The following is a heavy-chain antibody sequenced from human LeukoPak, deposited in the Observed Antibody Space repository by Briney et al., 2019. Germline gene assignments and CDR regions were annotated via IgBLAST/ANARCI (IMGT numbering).Heavy chain of an antibody. J-gene: IGHJ5*02. Sequence: TGGSPRLSCAASGFTFSTYNMNWVRQAPGKGPEWVSYISTSGTTMYYADSVKGRFTISRDNANNSLYLQMNSLRAEATAVYSCGSSPPRGGRPWGQGTLVSVSS. CDR1: GFTFSTYN. CDR2: ISTSGTTM. D-gene: IGHD3-16*01. V-gene: IGHV3-48*01. CDR3: GSSPPRGGRP.